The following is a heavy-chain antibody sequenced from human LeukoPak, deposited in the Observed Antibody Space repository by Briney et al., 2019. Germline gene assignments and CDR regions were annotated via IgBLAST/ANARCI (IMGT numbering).Heavy chain of an antibody. Sequence: SETLSLTCTVSGGSVSSNYWSWIRQPPGKGLEWIGYIYYSVSTNYNPSLKSRVTISVDTSKNQFSLKLSSVTAADTAVYYCARREVTETDASDIWGQGTMVTVSS. D-gene: IGHD4-23*01. CDR3: ARREVTETDASDI. V-gene: IGHV4-59*02. CDR2: IYYSVST. J-gene: IGHJ3*02. CDR1: GGSVSSNY.